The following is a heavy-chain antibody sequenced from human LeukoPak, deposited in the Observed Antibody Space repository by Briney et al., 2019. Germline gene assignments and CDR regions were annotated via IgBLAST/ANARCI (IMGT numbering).Heavy chain of an antibody. J-gene: IGHJ4*02. CDR2: IYYSGST. Sequence: SETLPLTCTVSGGSISSSSHYWGWIRQPPGKGLECIGSIYYSGSTYYNPSLKSRVTISVDTSKNQFSLKLSSVTAADTAVYYCGATSLKQWLQKANWGQGTLVTVSS. D-gene: IGHD6-19*01. V-gene: IGHV4-39*01. CDR1: GGSISSSSHY. CDR3: GATSLKQWLQKAN.